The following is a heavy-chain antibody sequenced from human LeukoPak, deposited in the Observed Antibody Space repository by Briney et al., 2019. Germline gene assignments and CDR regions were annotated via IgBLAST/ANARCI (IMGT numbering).Heavy chain of an antibody. Sequence: ASVKVSCKASGYTFSNFGIDCVRQAPGQGLEWIAWISGNNDNPNYGQKFQGRFTVTTDSSTSTAYMELRNLISDDTAVYYCARDGTSTDDYWGQGTLVTVSS. CDR1: GYTFSNFG. CDR2: ISGNNDNP. D-gene: IGHD2-2*01. CDR3: ARDGTSTDDY. J-gene: IGHJ4*02. V-gene: IGHV1-18*01.